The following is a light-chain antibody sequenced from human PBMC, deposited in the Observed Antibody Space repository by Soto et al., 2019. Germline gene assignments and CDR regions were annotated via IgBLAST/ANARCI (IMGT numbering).Light chain of an antibody. Sequence: EIVLRQSPGTLSLSPGDRATLSCRASESLSSSYLAWYQVKPGQAPSLLIYAASYRATDIPHRFSGSGSGTDFTLTISRLEPEDLAVYFCHQHGSSSWTFGQGPRVEI. CDR1: ESLSSSY. J-gene: IGKJ1*01. CDR3: HQHGSSSWT. CDR2: AAS. V-gene: IGKV3-20*01.